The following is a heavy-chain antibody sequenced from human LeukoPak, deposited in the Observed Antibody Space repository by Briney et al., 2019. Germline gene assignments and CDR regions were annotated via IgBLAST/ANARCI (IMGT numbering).Heavy chain of an antibody. CDR2: INLSGGST. Sequence: GASVKVSCKASGYTFTSYHMHWVRQAPGLGLEWMGLINLSGGSTTYAQRFQGRVTLTRDTSTSTVYMELSSLRSEDTAVYYCARDYVDDIPMIKDYWGQGTLVTVSS. CDR1: GYTFTSYH. CDR3: ARDYVDDIPMIKDY. J-gene: IGHJ4*02. D-gene: IGHD2-8*01. V-gene: IGHV1-46*01.